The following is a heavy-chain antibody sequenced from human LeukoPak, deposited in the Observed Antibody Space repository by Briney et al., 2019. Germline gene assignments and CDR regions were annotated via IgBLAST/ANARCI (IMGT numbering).Heavy chain of an antibody. CDR2: ISSSGGTT. Sequence: PGGSLRLSCVASGLMFSDYAMSWVRQAPGKGLEWVSSISSSGGTTLYADSVKGGFSISRYLFKKTVHLERKAMRAEDTAVYYCAKDPRPYYDVPVGYWGQGNLVTVS. V-gene: IGHV3-23*01. J-gene: IGHJ4*02. D-gene: IGHD3-3*01. CDR3: AKDPRPYYDVPVGY. CDR1: GLMFSDYA.